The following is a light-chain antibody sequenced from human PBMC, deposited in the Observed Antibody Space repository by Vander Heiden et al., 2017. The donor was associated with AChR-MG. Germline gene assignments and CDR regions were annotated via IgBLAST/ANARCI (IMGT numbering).Light chain of an antibody. V-gene: IGLV1-51*01. J-gene: IGLJ2*01. Sequence: QSVLTQPPSVSAAPGQNLSTSCSGSTSNIGTNYVSWYKQVPGTPPQLLIYDNILRPSGIPDRFSGSKSGASATLGISGLQTGDEADYYCATWDSSLTAVVFGGGTKLTVL. CDR2: DNI. CDR1: TSNIGTNY. CDR3: ATWDSSLTAVV.